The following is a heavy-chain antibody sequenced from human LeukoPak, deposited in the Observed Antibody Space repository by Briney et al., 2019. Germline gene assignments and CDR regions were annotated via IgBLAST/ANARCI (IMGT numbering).Heavy chain of an antibody. V-gene: IGHV3-53*01. Sequence: PGGSLRLSCAASGFTVSSNYMSWVRQAPGKGLEWVSVIYSGGSTYYADSVKGRFTISRDNSKNTLYLQMNSLRAEDTAVYYCVRDTYGPSDYWGQGSLVTVSS. CDR3: VRDTYGPSDY. CDR2: IYSGGST. CDR1: GFTVSSNY. D-gene: IGHD3-10*01. J-gene: IGHJ4*02.